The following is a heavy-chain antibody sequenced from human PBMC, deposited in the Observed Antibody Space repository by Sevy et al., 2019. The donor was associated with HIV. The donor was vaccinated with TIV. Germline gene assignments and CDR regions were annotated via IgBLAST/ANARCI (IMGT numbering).Heavy chain of an antibody. CDR2: ISAYNGNT. CDR3: ARDNRGDSYGYKGY. J-gene: IGHJ4*02. V-gene: IGHV1-18*04. Sequence: ASVKVSCKASGYTFTSYGISWVRQAPGQGLEWMGWISAYNGNTNYAQKLQGRVTMTTDTSTSTAYMELRGLRSDDTAVYYGARDNRGDSYGYKGYWGQGTLVTVSS. CDR1: GYTFTSYG. D-gene: IGHD5-18*01.